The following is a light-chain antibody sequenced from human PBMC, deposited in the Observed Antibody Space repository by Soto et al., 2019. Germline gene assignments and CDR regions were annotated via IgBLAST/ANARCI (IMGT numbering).Light chain of an antibody. Sequence: QSALTQPASVSGSPGQSITISCTGAGSDDVPYNYVSWYQQHPGNAPKLMIYEVSNRPSGVSNRFSGSKSGSTASLTISGLQAEDEADYYCSSHKTSTNTLVFGGGTKLTVL. J-gene: IGLJ2*01. CDR1: GSDDVPYNY. V-gene: IGLV2-14*01. CDR2: EVS. CDR3: SSHKTSTNTLV.